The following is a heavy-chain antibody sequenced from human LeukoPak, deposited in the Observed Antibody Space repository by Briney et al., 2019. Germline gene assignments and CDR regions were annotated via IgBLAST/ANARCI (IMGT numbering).Heavy chain of an antibody. CDR1: GFTFSSYA. CDR3: VKEVARSGSYSTELDY. V-gene: IGHV3-23*01. Sequence: GGSLRLSCAASGFTFSSYAMSWVRQAPGKGLEWVSAISGSGGSTYYADSVKGRFTISRDNSKNTLYLQMSSLRAEDTAVYYCVKEVARSGSYSTELDYWGQGTLVTVSS. CDR2: ISGSGGST. D-gene: IGHD1-26*01. J-gene: IGHJ4*02.